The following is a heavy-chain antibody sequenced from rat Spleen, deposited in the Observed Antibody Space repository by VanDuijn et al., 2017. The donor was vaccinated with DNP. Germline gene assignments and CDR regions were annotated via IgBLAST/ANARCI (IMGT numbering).Heavy chain of an antibody. J-gene: IGHJ2*01. CDR1: GFTFNNYW. V-gene: IGHV5-58*01. D-gene: IGHD1-2*01. CDR3: ASWAPIAPLSTSNY. CDR2: INTDGGST. Sequence: EVQLVESGGDLVQPGRSLKLSCVASGFTFNNYWMFWIRQAPGKGLEWVASINTDGGSTYYPDSVKGRFTISRDNAENTVYLQMSSLRSEDTATYYCASWAPIAPLSTSNYWGQGVMVTVSS.